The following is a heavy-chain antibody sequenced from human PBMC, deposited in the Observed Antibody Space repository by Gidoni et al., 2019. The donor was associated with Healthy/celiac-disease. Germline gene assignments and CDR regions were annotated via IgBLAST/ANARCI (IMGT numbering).Heavy chain of an antibody. CDR3: ARAGRRESSSCDY. J-gene: IGHJ4*02. Sequence: QVQLQESGPGLAKPSETLSLTCTGAGGSISSYYWSWIRQPAGKGLEWIGRIYTSGSTTYNPSLKSRVTMSVDTSKNQFSRKLSSVTAADTAVYYCARAGRRESSSCDYWGQGTLVTVSS. CDR2: IYTSGST. V-gene: IGHV4-4*07. D-gene: IGHD6-13*01. CDR1: GGSISSYY.